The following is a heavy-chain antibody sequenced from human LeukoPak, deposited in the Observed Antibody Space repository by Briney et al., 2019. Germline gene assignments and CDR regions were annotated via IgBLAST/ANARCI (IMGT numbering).Heavy chain of an antibody. CDR2: IIPILGIA. CDR1: GGTFSSYA. CDR3: ARRGLSASYYYCYYGMDV. Sequence: SVKVSCKASGGTFSSYAISWVRQAPGQGLEWMGRIIPILGIANYAQKFQGRVTITADKSTSTAYMELSSLRSEDTAVYYCARRGLSASYYYCYYGMDVWGQGTTVTVSS. J-gene: IGHJ6*02. V-gene: IGHV1-69*04. D-gene: IGHD3-16*01.